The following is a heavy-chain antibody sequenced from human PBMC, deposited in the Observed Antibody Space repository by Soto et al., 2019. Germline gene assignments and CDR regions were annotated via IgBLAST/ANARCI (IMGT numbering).Heavy chain of an antibody. Sequence: ASVKVSCKASGYTFTDYHIHWLRQAPGQGLEFMGWINANNGGAGSAQQFQGRVTVTRDTSITTVYMELSNLRSDDTAVYYCAREGGSETLQPSYNWFDTWGQGTLVTVSS. CDR2: INANNGGA. V-gene: IGHV1-2*02. J-gene: IGHJ5*02. CDR3: AREGGSETLQPSYNWFDT. D-gene: IGHD6-25*01. CDR1: GYTFTDYH.